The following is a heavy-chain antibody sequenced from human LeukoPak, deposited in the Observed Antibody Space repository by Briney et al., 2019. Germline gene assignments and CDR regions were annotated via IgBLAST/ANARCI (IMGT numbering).Heavy chain of an antibody. V-gene: IGHV3-33*01. CDR1: GFTFGSYG. CDR3: ARDSPAYNWNYGIFDY. J-gene: IGHJ4*02. Sequence: GGSLRLSCAASGFTFGSYGMHWVRQAPGKGLEWVAVIWYDGSNKYYADSVKGRFTISRDNAKNTLYLQMNSLRADDTSVYYCARDSPAYNWNYGIFDYWGQGTLVTVSS. CDR2: IWYDGSNK. D-gene: IGHD1-7*01.